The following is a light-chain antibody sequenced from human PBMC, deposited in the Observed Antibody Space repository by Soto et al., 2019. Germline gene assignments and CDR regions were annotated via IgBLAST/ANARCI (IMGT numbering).Light chain of an antibody. CDR3: QQRHMWPIT. Sequence: ERVMTQSPATLSVSPGERATLSCRASLSVSSNLAWYQQRPGQAPRLLIYGASTRATDIPPRFSGSGSGTEFTLTISSLEPEDSAVYYCQQRHMWPITFGQGTRLEIK. V-gene: IGKV3-15*01. J-gene: IGKJ5*01. CDR2: GAS. CDR1: LSVSSN.